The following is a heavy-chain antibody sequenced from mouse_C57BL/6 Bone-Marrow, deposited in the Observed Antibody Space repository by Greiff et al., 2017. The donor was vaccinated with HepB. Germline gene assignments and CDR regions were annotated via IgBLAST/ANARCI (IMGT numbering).Heavy chain of an antibody. V-gene: IGHV1-15*01. J-gene: IGHJ2*01. D-gene: IGHD1-1*01. CDR2: IDPETGGT. CDR1: GYTFTDYE. CDR3: TRFTTVLAKGY. Sequence: VQLQQSGAVLVRPGASVTLSCKASGYTFTDYEMHWVKQTPVHGLEWIGAIDPETGGTAYNQKFKGKAILTADKSSSTAYMELRSLTSEDSAVYYCTRFTTVLAKGYWGQGTTLTVSS.